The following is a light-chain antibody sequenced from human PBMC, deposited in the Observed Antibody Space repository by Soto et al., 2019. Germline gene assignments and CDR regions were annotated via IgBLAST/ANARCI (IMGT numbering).Light chain of an antibody. CDR3: AAWDDRVNGPV. CDR2: SND. J-gene: IGLJ3*02. Sequence: QSVLTQPPSASGTPGQRVTISCSGSSSNIGSNIVNWYQHLPGTAPKLLIHSNDQRPSGVPDRFSGSKSGTSASLAISGLQSEDEAEYYCAAWDDRVNGPVFGGGTKLTVL. CDR1: SSNIGSNI. V-gene: IGLV1-44*01.